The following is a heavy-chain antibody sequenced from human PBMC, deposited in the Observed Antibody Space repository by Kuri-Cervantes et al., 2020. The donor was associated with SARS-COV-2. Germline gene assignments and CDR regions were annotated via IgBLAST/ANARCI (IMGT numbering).Heavy chain of an antibody. D-gene: IGHD6-19*01. V-gene: IGHV4-34*01. Sequence: GSLRLSCAVYGGSFSGYYWSWIRQPPGKGLEWIGEINHSGSTNYNPSLKSRVTISVDTSKNQFSLKLSSVTAADTAVYYCARTVGKGWQWLDQGYCYYMDVWGKGTTVTVSS. J-gene: IGHJ6*03. CDR2: INHSGST. CDR1: GGSFSGYY. CDR3: ARTVGKGWQWLDQGYCYYMDV.